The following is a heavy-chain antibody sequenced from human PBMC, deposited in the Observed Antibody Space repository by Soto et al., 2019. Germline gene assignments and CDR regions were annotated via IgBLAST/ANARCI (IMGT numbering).Heavy chain of an antibody. CDR1: GGSISSYY. J-gene: IGHJ5*02. D-gene: IGHD2-21*02. Sequence: SETLSLTCTVAGGSISSYYWIWIRQPPGKGLEWIGYIYHSGSTNYNPSLKTRVTISVDTSKNQFSLKLSSVTAADTAVYYCARDRTASWFDPWGQGTLVTVSS. CDR2: IYHSGST. V-gene: IGHV4-59*01. CDR3: ARDRTASWFDP.